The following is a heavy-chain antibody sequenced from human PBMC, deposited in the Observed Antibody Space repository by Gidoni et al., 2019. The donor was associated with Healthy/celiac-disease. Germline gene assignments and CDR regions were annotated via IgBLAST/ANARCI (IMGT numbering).Heavy chain of an antibody. CDR1: GFPFSSYA. Sequence: EVQLLESGGGLVQPGGSLRLPCDASGFPFSSYAMRWVRQAPGKGVAGVSAISGSGGSTYYADSVKGRFTISRDNSKNTLYLQMNSLRAEDTAVYYCAKDCHSGSYYAFDYWGQGTLVTVSS. CDR3: AKDCHSGSYYAFDY. J-gene: IGHJ4*02. CDR2: ISGSGGST. V-gene: IGHV3-23*01. D-gene: IGHD1-26*01.